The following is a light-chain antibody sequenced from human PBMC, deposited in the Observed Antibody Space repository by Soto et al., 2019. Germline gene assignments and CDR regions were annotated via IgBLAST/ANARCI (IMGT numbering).Light chain of an antibody. CDR1: QSISSW. V-gene: IGKV1-5*01. CDR3: QQYYSYPI. J-gene: IGKJ4*01. Sequence: DIQMTQSPSTLSASLGDRVTITCRASQSISSWLSWYQQKPGKAPKLLIYDASSLESGVPSRFSGSGSGTDFTLTISCLQSEDFATYYCQQYYSYPIFGGGTKVDIK. CDR2: DAS.